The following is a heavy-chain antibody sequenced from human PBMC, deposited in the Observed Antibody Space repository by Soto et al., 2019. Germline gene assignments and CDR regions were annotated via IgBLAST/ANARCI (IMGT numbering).Heavy chain of an antibody. V-gene: IGHV3-9*01. D-gene: IGHD5-12*01. CDR2: ISWNSNNI. J-gene: IGHJ4*02. CDR1: GITFEDYA. CDR3: AKWAHQWLKGSYFDF. Sequence: EVQLVESVGGLVQPGRSLRISCVVSGITFEDYAMHWVRQAPGKGLEWVAGISWNSNNIHYADSVKGRFTISRENGKNSLYLHMDRLRPEDTAFYYCAKWAHQWLKGSYFDFWGQGTLVTVSS.